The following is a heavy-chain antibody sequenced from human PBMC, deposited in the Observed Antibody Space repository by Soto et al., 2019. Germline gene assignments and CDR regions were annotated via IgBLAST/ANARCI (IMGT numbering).Heavy chain of an antibody. D-gene: IGHD6-13*01. CDR3: ARAPNRGVYAFDFDY. Sequence: SETLSLTCTVSGGSISSYYWSWIRQPPGKGLEWIGYIYYSGSTNYNPSLKSRVTISVDTSKNQFSLKLSSVTAADTAVYYCARAPNRGVYAFDFDYWGQGTLVTVSS. CDR1: GGSISSYY. J-gene: IGHJ4*02. CDR2: IYYSGST. V-gene: IGHV4-59*01.